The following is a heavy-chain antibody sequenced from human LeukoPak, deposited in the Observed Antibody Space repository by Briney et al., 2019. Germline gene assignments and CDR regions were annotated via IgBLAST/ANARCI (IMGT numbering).Heavy chain of an antibody. J-gene: IGHJ6*02. Sequence: SETLSLTCTVSGGSISSYYWSWIRQPPGKGLEWIGYIYYSGSTNYNPSLKSRVTISVDTSKNQFSLKLSSVTAADTAVYYCARGGGFGESLGPYGMDVWGQGTTVTVSS. CDR2: IYYSGST. CDR3: ARGGGFGESLGPYGMDV. D-gene: IGHD3-10*01. CDR1: GGSISSYY. V-gene: IGHV4-59*01.